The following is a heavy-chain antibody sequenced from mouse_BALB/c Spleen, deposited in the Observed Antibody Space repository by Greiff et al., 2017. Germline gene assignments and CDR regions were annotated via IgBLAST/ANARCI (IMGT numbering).Heavy chain of an antibody. CDR2: ISSGGST. Sequence: EVKLMESGGGLVKPGGSLKLSCAASGFTFSSYAMSWVRQTPEKRLEWVASISSGGSTYYPDSVKGRFTISRDNARNILYLQMSSLRSEDTAMYYCARGYYGSEAYWGQGTLVTVSA. V-gene: IGHV5-6-5*01. J-gene: IGHJ3*01. CDR1: GFTFSSYA. CDR3: ARGYYGSEAY. D-gene: IGHD1-1*01.